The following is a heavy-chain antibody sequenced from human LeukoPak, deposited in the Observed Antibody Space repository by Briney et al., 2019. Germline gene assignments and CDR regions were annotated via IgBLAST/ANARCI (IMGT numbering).Heavy chain of an antibody. J-gene: IGHJ4*02. Sequence: HPGGSLRLSCAASGFTFSSYWMCWVRQAPGKGLEWVAIIKQDGSDKYYADSVEGRFIISRDNAKNSLYLQMNSLRAEDTAVYYCLTSTRSHRFDYWGQGTLVTVSS. D-gene: IGHD2-15*01. CDR2: IKQDGSDK. CDR1: GFTFSSYW. CDR3: LTSTRSHRFDY. V-gene: IGHV3-7*01.